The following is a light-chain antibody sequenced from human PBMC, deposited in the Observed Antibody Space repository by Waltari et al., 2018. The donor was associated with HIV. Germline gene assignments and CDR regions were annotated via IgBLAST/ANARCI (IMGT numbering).Light chain of an antibody. CDR2: DVS. V-gene: IGLV2-14*03. CDR1: SSDVGGYIY. CDR3: SSYTSSSTYV. Sequence: QSALTQPASVSGSPGQSITISCTGTSSDVGGYIYVSWYQQHPGKAPKLMIYDVSNRPSGVSNRFSGSKSGNTASLTIPGLQAEDEADYYCSSYTSSSTYVFGTGTKVTVL. J-gene: IGLJ1*01.